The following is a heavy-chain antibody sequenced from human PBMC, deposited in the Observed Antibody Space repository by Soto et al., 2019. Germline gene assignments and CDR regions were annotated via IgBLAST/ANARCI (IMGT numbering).Heavy chain of an antibody. D-gene: IGHD3-3*01. Sequence: SETLSLTCTVSGGSISSSSYYWGWIRQPPGKGLEWIGSIYYSGSTYYNPSLKSRVTISVDTSKNQFSLKLSSVTAADTAVYYCARHSRKLEWAQLPAYWGQGTLVTVSS. CDR3: ARHSRKLEWAQLPAY. V-gene: IGHV4-39*01. J-gene: IGHJ4*02. CDR2: IYYSGST. CDR1: GGSISSSSYY.